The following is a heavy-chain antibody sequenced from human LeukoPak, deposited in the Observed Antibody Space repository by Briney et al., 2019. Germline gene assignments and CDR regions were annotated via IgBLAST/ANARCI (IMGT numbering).Heavy chain of an antibody. D-gene: IGHD6-19*01. Sequence: GGSLRLSCAASGFPFSSYGMHWVRQAPGKGLEWVARLVYDARSDYANSVKGRFSISRDDSKNTLFLDMSNLRVEDTALYYCARDLSAAFDFWGQGVLVTVSS. V-gene: IGHV3-33*01. CDR2: LVYDARS. CDR1: GFPFSSYG. J-gene: IGHJ4*02. CDR3: ARDLSAAFDF.